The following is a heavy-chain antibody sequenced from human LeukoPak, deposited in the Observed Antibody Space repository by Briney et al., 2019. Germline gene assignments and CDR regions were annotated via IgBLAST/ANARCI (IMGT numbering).Heavy chain of an antibody. Sequence: GGSLRLSCAASRFTFSIYSMNWVRQAPGKGLEWVSSISSSSSYIHYADSVKGRFTISRDNSKNTLYLQMNSLRAEDTAVYYCARELKHSGSYHDAFDIWGQGTMVTVSS. D-gene: IGHD1-26*01. J-gene: IGHJ3*02. CDR1: RFTFSIYS. CDR3: ARELKHSGSYHDAFDI. CDR2: ISSSSSYI. V-gene: IGHV3-21*01.